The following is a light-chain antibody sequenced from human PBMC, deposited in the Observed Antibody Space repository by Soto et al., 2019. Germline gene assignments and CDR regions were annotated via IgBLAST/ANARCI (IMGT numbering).Light chain of an antibody. V-gene: IGLV2-14*01. J-gene: IGLJ1*01. Sequence: QSALTQPASVSGSPGQSITISCTGTSRDVGDYNYVSWYQQHPGKAPKLMLYDVSNRPSGISNRFSGSKSGNTASLTISGLQAEDEADYYCSSYPSSSPRFGTGTKLTVL. CDR3: SSYPSSSPR. CDR2: DVS. CDR1: SRDVGDYNY.